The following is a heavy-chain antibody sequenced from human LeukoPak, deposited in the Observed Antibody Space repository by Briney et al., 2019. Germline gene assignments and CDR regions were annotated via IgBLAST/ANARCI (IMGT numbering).Heavy chain of an antibody. CDR3: ARDRSTIFGVVIFDY. CDR1: GGSISSYY. D-gene: IGHD3-3*01. CDR2: IYTSGST. J-gene: IGHJ4*02. Sequence: SETLPLTCTVSGGSISSYYWSWIRQPAGKGLEWIGRIYTSGSTNYNPSLKSRVTMSVDTSKNQFSLKLSSVTAADTAVYYCARDRSTIFGVVIFDYWGQGTLVTVSS. V-gene: IGHV4-4*07.